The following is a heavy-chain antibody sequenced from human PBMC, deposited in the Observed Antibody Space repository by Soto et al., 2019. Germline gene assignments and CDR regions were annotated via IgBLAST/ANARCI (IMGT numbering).Heavy chain of an antibody. J-gene: IGHJ4*02. CDR2: IIPMFSSS. V-gene: IGHV1-69*01. CDR1: GGTFSDYA. CDR3: AKDIGFQQHLFVFDL. Sequence: QVQLVQSGAEVKKPGSSVKVSCTASGGTFSDYAFSWVRQAPGQGLEWMGGIIPMFSSSSLAQKFQGRLTITADDSTSTAYMSLSSLGSADTAMYYCAKDIGFQQHLFVFDLWGPGTLVTVSS. D-gene: IGHD3-10*02.